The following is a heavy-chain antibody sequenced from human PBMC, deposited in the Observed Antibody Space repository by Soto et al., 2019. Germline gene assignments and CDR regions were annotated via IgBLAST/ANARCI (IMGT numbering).Heavy chain of an antibody. V-gene: IGHV3-30*18. D-gene: IGHD2-2*01. CDR1: GFTFSSYG. Sequence: GGSLRLSCAASGFTFSSYGMHWVRQAPGKGLEWVAVISYDGSNKYYADSVKGRFTISRDNSKNTLYLQMNSLRAEETAVYYCAKDLYCSSTSCHDYYYYYGMDVWGQGTTVTVSS. CDR3: AKDLYCSSTSCHDYYYYYGMDV. CDR2: ISYDGSNK. J-gene: IGHJ6*02.